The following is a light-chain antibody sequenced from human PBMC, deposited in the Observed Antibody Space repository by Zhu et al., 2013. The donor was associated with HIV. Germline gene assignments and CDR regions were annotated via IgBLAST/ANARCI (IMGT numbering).Light chain of an antibody. CDR1: QGISNY. Sequence: DIQMTQSPSSLSASVGDRVTITCRASQGISNYVVWYQQKPGKVPKALIYSASTLQSGVPSRFSGSGSGTDFTLTITSLQPGDVATYYCQQYSRGPWTFGQGTKVEIK. J-gene: IGKJ1*01. CDR3: QQYSRGPWT. V-gene: IGKV1-27*01. CDR2: SAS.